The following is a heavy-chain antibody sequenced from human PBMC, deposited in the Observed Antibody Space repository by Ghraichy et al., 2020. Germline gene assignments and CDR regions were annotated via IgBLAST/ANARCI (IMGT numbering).Heavy chain of an antibody. CDR3: ARLYGNDDY. CDR2: IYHSGST. Sequence: SETLSLTCAVSGYSISSGYYWGWIRQPPGNGLEWIGSIYHSGSTYYNPSLKSRVTISVDTSKNQFSLKLSSVTAADTAVYYCARLYGNDDYWGQGTLVTVSS. D-gene: IGHD3-16*02. CDR1: GYSISSGYY. J-gene: IGHJ4*02. V-gene: IGHV4-38-2*01.